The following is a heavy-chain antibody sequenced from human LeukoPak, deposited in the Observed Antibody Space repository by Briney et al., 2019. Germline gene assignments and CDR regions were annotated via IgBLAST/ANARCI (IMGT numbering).Heavy chain of an antibody. Sequence: SETLSLTCTVSGGSISSSNWWSWVRQPPGKGLEWIGEIYHSGSTNYNPSLKSRVTISVDKSKNQFSLKLSSVTAADTAVYYCARVQSGRLHFDYWGQGTLVTVSS. J-gene: IGHJ4*02. D-gene: IGHD2-15*01. V-gene: IGHV4-4*02. CDR3: ARVQSGRLHFDY. CDR2: IYHSGST. CDR1: GGSISSSNW.